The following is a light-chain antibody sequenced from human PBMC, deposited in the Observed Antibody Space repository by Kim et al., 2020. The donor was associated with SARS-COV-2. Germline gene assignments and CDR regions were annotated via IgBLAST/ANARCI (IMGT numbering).Light chain of an antibody. CDR1: QSIEGW. CDR3: QQYDNLPYT. J-gene: IGKJ2*01. CDR2: AAS. V-gene: IGKV1-12*01. Sequence: SASVGDRVTITCRASQSIEGWVAWYQQKPGKAPKLLIYAASSLQSGVPSRFSGGGSGTDFTLTISSLQPEDIATYYCQQYDNLPYTFGQGTKLEI.